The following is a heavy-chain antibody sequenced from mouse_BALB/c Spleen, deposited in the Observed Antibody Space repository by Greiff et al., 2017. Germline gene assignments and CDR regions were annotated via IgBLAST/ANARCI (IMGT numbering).Heavy chain of an antibody. V-gene: IGHV1-87*01. CDR3: ARNRY. CDR2: IYPGDGDT. D-gene: IGHD2-14*01. Sequence: QVQLQQSGAELARPGASVKLSCKASGYTFTSYWMQWVKQRPGQGLEWIGAIYPGDGDTRYTQKFKGKATLTADKSSSTAYMQLSSLASEDSAVYYCARNRYWGQGTLVTVSA. CDR1: GYTFTSYW. J-gene: IGHJ3*01.